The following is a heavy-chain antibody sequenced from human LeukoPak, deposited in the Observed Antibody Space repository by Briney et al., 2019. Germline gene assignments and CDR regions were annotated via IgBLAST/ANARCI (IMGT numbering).Heavy chain of an antibody. CDR2: IKDDGSEK. CDR1: GFTFNNYW. J-gene: IGHJ4*02. Sequence: GGSLRLSCAASGFTFNNYWMNWVRQTPGKGREWVANIKDDGSEKYYLDSVKGRFTISRDNAKNSLYLQMNGLRAEDTAVYYCARVAWPYYFDSWGQGTLVTVSS. CDR3: ARVAWPYYFDS. V-gene: IGHV3-7*01.